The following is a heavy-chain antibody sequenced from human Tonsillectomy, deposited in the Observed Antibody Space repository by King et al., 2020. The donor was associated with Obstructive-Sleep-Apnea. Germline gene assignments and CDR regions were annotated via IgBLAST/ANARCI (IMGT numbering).Heavy chain of an antibody. CDR3: ARKAYCSSTSCSEGDAFDI. Sequence: VQLVESGSELKKPGASVKVSCTASGYTFTTYSMNWVRQAPGQGLEWMGWINTNTGNPTYAQGFTGRFVFSLDTSVSTAYLQISSLKTEDIAVYYCARKAYCSSTSCSEGDAFDIWGQGTRVTVSS. V-gene: IGHV7-4-1*02. D-gene: IGHD2-2*01. CDR2: INTNTGNP. CDR1: GYTFTTYS. J-gene: IGHJ3*02.